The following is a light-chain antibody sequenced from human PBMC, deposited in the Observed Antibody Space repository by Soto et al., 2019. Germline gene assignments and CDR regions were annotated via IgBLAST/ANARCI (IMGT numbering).Light chain of an antibody. CDR2: GAS. V-gene: IGKV1-5*01. J-gene: IGKJ1*01. Sequence: DIQMTQSPPTLSASVGDRVTITCRASQSIRHYLAWYQQMPGKAPKLLIYGASTLQSGVPSRFSGSGSGTEFTLTISSLQTDDFGTYFCQHHNSYSQTFGRGTKVDIK. CDR1: QSIRHY. CDR3: QHHNSYSQT.